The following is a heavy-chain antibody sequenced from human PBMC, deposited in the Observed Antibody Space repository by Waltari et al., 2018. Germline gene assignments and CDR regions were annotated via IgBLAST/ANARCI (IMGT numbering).Heavy chain of an antibody. J-gene: IGHJ6*02. V-gene: IGHV1-8*01. CDR2: MNPNSGNT. D-gene: IGHD6-19*01. CDR3: AREIAVAGTLYYYYGMDV. CDR1: GYTFTSYD. Sequence: QVQLVQSGAEVKKPGASVKVSCKASGYTFTSYDINWVRQATGQGLEWMGWMNPNSGNTGYAQKVQGRVTMTRNTSISTAYMELSSMISEDTAVYYCAREIAVAGTLYYYYGMDVWGQGTTVTVSS.